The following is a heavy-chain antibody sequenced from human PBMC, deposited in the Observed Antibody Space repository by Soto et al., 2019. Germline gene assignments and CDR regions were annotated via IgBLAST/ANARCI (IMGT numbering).Heavy chain of an antibody. CDR2: INPSGDST. J-gene: IGHJ4*02. CDR1: GYTFTSYY. Sequence: ASVKVSCKASGYTFTSYYMHWVRQAPGQGLEWMGKINPSGDSTSYAQKFQGRVTITRDTSASTAYKEQSSLRSEETAVYYCARPYDSSGYYDYWGQGTLFTVSS. D-gene: IGHD3-22*01. V-gene: IGHV1-46*01. CDR3: ARPYDSSGYYDY.